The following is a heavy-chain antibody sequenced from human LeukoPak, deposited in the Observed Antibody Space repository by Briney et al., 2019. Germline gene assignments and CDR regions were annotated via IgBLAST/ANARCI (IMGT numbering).Heavy chain of an antibody. V-gene: IGHV3-23*01. CDR1: GLSFSSFA. D-gene: IGHD2-2*01. J-gene: IGHJ4*02. CDR2: ISGSGGST. CDR3: AKLIWGGNIVVVPPGDGFDY. Sequence: QPGGSLRLSCAASGLSFSSFAMSWVRQAPGKGLEWVSAISGSGGSTYYADSVKGRFTISRDNSKNTLYLQMNSLRAEDTAVYYCAKLIWGGNIVVVPPGDGFDYWGQGTLVTVSS.